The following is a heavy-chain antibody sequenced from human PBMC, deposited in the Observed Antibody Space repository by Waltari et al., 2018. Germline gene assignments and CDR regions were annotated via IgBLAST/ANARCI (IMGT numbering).Heavy chain of an antibody. V-gene: IGHV3-15*01. CDR1: GLTFSNAR. CDR2: IKSKTDGGTT. D-gene: IGHD1-26*01. CDR3: TAEWGATRFDP. J-gene: IGHJ5*02. Sequence: EVQLVESGGGLVKPGGSLRLSCAASGLTFSNARMSWVRQAPGKGLEWVGRIKSKTDGGTTDYAAPVKGRFTISRDDSKNTLYLQMNSLKTEDTAVYYCTAEWGATRFDPWGQGTLVTVSS.